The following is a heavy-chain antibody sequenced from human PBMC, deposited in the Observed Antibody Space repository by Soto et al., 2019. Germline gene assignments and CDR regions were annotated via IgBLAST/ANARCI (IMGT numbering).Heavy chain of an antibody. J-gene: IGHJ6*02. D-gene: IGHD3-10*01. CDR2: IWYDGSNK. V-gene: IGHV3-33*01. CDR1: GFTFSSYG. Sequence: QVQLVESGGGVVQPGRSLRLSCAASGFTFSSYGMHWVRQAPGKGLEWVAVIWYDGSNKYYADSVKGRFTISRDNSKNTLYLQMNSLRAEDTAVYYCAREGITMVRGVTGDYYYYGMDVWGQGTTVTVSS. CDR3: AREGITMVRGVTGDYYYYGMDV.